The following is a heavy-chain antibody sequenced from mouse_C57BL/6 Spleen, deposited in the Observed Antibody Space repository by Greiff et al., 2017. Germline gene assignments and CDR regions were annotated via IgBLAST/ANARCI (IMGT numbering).Heavy chain of an antibody. V-gene: IGHV1-20*01. Sequence: VQLKQSGPELVKPGDSVKISCKASGYSFTGYFMNWVMQSHGKSLEWIGRINPYNGDTFYNQKFTGKATLTVDKSSSTAHMELRSLTSEDSAVYYCARGGYYYGSSYDFEVWGTGTTVTVAS. CDR1: GYSFTGYF. J-gene: IGHJ1*03. D-gene: IGHD1-1*01. CDR3: ARGGYYYGSSYDFEV. CDR2: INPYNGDT.